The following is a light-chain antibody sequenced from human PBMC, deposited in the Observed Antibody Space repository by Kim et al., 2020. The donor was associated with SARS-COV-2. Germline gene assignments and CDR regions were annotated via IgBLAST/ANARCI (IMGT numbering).Light chain of an antibody. CDR3: QQYNNWPSNT. V-gene: IGKV3-15*01. Sequence: VSPGERATLSCGASQSVSSNLAWYQQKPGQAPRLLIFGASTRATAIPARFSGSGSGTEFTLTISSLQSEDFAVYYCQQYNNWPSNTFGQGTKLEI. CDR2: GAS. CDR1: QSVSSN. J-gene: IGKJ2*01.